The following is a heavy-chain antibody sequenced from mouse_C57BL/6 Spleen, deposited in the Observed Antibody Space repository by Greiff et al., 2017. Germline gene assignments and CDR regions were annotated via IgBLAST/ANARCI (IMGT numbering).Heavy chain of an antibody. J-gene: IGHJ3*01. Sequence: QVTLKESGPGILQPSQTLSLTCSFSGFSLSTFGMGVGWIRQPSGKGLEWLAHIWWDDDKYYNPALKSRLTISKDTSKNQVFLKIANVDTADTATYYCARMEAAQATYWFAYWGQGTLVTVSA. CDR3: ARMEAAQATYWFAY. D-gene: IGHD3-2*02. CDR1: GFSLSTFGMG. CDR2: IWWDDDK. V-gene: IGHV8-8*01.